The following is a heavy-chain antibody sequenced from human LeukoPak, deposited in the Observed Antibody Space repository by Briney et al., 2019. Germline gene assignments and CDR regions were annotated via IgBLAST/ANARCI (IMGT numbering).Heavy chain of an antibody. J-gene: IGHJ4*02. D-gene: IGHD3-22*01. CDR3: AXXXXXYDSSGYCLDY. CDR2: ISAYNGNT. CDR1: GYTFTSYG. V-gene: IGHV1-18*01. Sequence: ASVKVSCKASGYTFTSYGISWVRQAPGQGLEWMGWISAYNGNTNYAQKLQGRVTMTTDTSTSTAYMELRSLRSDDTAVYYCAXXXXXYDSSGYCLDYWGQGALVTVSS.